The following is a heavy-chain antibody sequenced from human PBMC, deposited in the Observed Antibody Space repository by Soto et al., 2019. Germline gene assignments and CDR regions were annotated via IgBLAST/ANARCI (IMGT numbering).Heavy chain of an antibody. J-gene: IGHJ4*02. Sequence: SETLSLTCTVSGGSFTSNNWWTWVRQPPGQGLEWIGEIYRTGSTNYNPSLKSRVTISLDKSENQFSLKVTSLTAADTAVYYCASRDPGTSVDYWGQGTLVTVYS. CDR3: ASRDPGTSVDY. CDR1: GGSFTSNNW. V-gene: IGHV4-4*02. D-gene: IGHD1-7*01. CDR2: IYRTGST.